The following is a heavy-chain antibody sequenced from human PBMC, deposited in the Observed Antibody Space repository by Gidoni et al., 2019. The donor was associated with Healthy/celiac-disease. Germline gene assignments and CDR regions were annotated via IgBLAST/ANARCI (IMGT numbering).Heavy chain of an antibody. Sequence: QVQLQASGPGLVKPSQTLSLTCTVSGGPISSGSYYWSWLRQPAGKGLEWIGRIYTSGSPNYNPSLKSRVTISVDTSKNQFSLKMSSGTAADTAVYDCASGFARIEALVSWGQGTLVTVSS. CDR3: ASGFARIEALVS. CDR2: IYTSGSP. CDR1: GGPISSGSYY. J-gene: IGHJ4*02. D-gene: IGHD6-6*01. V-gene: IGHV4-61*02.